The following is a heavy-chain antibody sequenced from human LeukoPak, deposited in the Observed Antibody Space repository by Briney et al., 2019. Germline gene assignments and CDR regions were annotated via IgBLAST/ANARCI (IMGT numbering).Heavy chain of an antibody. V-gene: IGHV1-69*04. D-gene: IGHD3-22*01. CDR2: IIPILGIA. CDR1: GGTFSSYA. J-gene: IGHJ6*02. Sequence: GSSVKVSCKASGGTFSSYAISWVRQAPGQGLEWMGRIIPILGIANYAQKFQGRVTITADKSTSTAYMELSSLRSEDTAVYYCVRGSSDYDSSGYLAPYYYYGMDVWGQGTTVTVSS. CDR3: VRGSSDYDSSGYLAPYYYYGMDV.